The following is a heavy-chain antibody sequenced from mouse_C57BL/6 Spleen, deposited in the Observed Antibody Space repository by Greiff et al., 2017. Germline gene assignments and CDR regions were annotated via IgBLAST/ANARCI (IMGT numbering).Heavy chain of an antibody. CDR2: IDPSDSYT. J-gene: IGHJ3*01. D-gene: IGHD3-2*02. CDR3: ARDTAQARGFAY. Sequence: QVQLQQPGAELVKPGASVKLSCKASGYTFTSYWMQWVKQRPGQGLEWIGEIDPSDSYTNYNQKFKGKATLTVDTSSSTAYMQLSSLTSEDSAVYYCARDTAQARGFAYWGQGTLVTVSA. CDR1: GYTFTSYW. V-gene: IGHV1-50*01.